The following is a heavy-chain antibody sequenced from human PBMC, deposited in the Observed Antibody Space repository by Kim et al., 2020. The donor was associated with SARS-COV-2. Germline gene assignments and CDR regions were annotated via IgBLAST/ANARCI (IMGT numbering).Heavy chain of an antibody. Sequence: GGSLRLSCTASGFPFRSFEMNWVRQAPGKGLEWISYIGSSVPTTYYADSVKGRFTISRDNTKNSLYLQMNSLRVEDTGVYYCAREVTMGLGGQGTLVTVSS. V-gene: IGHV3-48*03. D-gene: IGHD2-21*02. CDR2: IGSSVPTT. CDR3: AREVTMGL. CDR1: GFPFRSFE. J-gene: IGHJ4*02.